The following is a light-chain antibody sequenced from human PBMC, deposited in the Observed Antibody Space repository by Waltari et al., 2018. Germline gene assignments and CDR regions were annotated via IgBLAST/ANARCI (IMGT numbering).Light chain of an antibody. Sequence: QSALTQPRSVSGSPGQSVTISCTGTSSDVGTYNYVPWYQHHPDKAPKLMICEVSKRPSGGPVRCSGSKSGNTASLTISGLQAEDGADYYCCSYAGTSWVFGGGTTVTVL. CDR2: EVS. CDR1: SSDVGTYNY. CDR3: CSYAGTSWV. V-gene: IGLV2-11*01. J-gene: IGLJ3*02.